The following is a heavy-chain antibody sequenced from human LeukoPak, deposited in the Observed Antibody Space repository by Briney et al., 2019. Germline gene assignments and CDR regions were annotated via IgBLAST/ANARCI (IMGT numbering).Heavy chain of an antibody. J-gene: IGHJ4*02. D-gene: IGHD3-16*01. CDR1: GFTFSSYA. CDR3: VSPHRPFGHLPRGVFRY. Sequence: GRSLRLSCAASGFTFSSYALHWVRQAPGKGLEWVAVISYDGTNIDYADSVKGRFTISRDNSNNTLYLQINSLRAEDTAMYYCVSPHRPFGHLPRGVFRYWGQGVLVTVSS. V-gene: IGHV3-30-3*01. CDR2: ISYDGTNI.